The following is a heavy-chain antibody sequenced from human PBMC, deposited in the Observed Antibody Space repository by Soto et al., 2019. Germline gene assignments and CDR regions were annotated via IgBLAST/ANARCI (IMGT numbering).Heavy chain of an antibody. Sequence: PGGSLRLSCAASGFTFSSYWMHWVRQAPGKGLVWVSRINSDGSSTSYADSVKGRFTISRDNAKNTLYLQMNSLRDEDTAVYYCARDSLYYYGSGSYNYWGQGTLVTVSS. D-gene: IGHD3-10*01. J-gene: IGHJ4*02. CDR1: GFTFSSYW. CDR3: ARDSLYYYGSGSYNY. CDR2: INSDGSST. V-gene: IGHV3-74*01.